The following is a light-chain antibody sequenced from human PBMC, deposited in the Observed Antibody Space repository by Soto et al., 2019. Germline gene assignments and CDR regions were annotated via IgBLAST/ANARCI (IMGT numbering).Light chain of an antibody. Sequence: DIQMTQSPSSLSASVGDRVTITCRASQGIDRWLAWYQQKPGKAPKVLIYAASSLRSGVPSRFSGSGYGTDFSLTISSLQPEDLATYYCKRSKSFPLTFGGGTKVEIK. J-gene: IGKJ4*01. CDR2: AAS. CDR3: KRSKSFPLT. V-gene: IGKV1-12*01. CDR1: QGIDRW.